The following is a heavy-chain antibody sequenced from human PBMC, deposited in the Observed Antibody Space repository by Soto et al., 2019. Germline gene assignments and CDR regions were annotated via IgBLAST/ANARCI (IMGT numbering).Heavy chain of an antibody. CDR3: ARSYSSSWSPFDY. J-gene: IGHJ4*02. Sequence: QVQLQQWGAGLLKPSETLSLTCAVYGGSFSGYYWSWIRQPPGKGLEWIGEINQSGSTNYNPSLKSRLTISVATSKNQFCRKLSSVSAADTAVYYCARSYSSSWSPFDYWGQGTLVTVSS. D-gene: IGHD6-13*01. V-gene: IGHV4-34*01. CDR1: GGSFSGYY. CDR2: INQSGST.